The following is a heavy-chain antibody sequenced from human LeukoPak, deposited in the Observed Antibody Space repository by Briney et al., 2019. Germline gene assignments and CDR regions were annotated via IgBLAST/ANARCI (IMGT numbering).Heavy chain of an antibody. CDR1: GGSISSSSYY. J-gene: IGHJ5*02. V-gene: IGHV4-39*01. CDR3: ARWYYYDSSGLRQGQSWFDP. Sequence: PSETLSLTCTVSGGSISSSSYYWGWIRQPPGKGLEWIGSIYYSGSTYYNPSLKSRVTISVDTSKNQFSLKLSSVTAADTAVYYCARWYYYDSSGLRQGQSWFDPWGQGTLVTVSS. CDR2: IYYSGST. D-gene: IGHD3-22*01.